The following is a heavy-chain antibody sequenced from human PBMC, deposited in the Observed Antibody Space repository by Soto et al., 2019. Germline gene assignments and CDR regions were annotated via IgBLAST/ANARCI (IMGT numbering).Heavy chain of an antibody. D-gene: IGHD5-18*01. J-gene: IGHJ3*02. V-gene: IGHV5-10-1*01. Sequence: PGESLKISCKGSGYSFTSYWIGWVRQMPGKGLEWMGRIDPSDSYTNYSPSFQGHVTISADKSISTAYLQWSSLKASDTAMYYCARQDTAMVYPSHDAFDIWGQGTMVTVS. CDR3: ARQDTAMVYPSHDAFDI. CDR2: IDPSDSYT. CDR1: GYSFTSYW.